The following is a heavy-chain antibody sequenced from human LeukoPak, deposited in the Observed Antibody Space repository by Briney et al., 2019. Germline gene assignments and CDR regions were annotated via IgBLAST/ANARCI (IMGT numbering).Heavy chain of an antibody. D-gene: IGHD5-24*01. CDR2: ISYDGSNK. Sequence: GGSLRLSCAASGFTFSSYGMHWVRQAPGKGLEWVAVISYDGSNKYYGDSVKGRFTISRDNSKNTLYLQMNSLRAEDTAVYYCAGEMATTHDYWGQGTLVTVSS. J-gene: IGHJ4*02. CDR1: GFTFSSYG. CDR3: AGEMATTHDY. V-gene: IGHV3-30*03.